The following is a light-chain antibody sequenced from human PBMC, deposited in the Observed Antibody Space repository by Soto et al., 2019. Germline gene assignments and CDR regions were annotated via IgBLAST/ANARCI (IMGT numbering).Light chain of an antibody. J-gene: IGLJ1*01. V-gene: IGLV2-8*01. CDR1: SSDVGGYNY. CDR2: EVN. CDR3: SSYAGSNTDYV. Sequence: QSALTQPPSASGSPGQSVTISCTGTSSDVGGYNYVSWYQQHPGKVPKLMIYEVNKRPSGVPDRFSGSKSGNTASLTVSGLQAEDEADYYCSSYAGSNTDYVFGTGTKLTV.